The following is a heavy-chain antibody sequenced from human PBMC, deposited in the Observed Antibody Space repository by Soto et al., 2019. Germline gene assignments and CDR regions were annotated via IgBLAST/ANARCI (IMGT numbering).Heavy chain of an antibody. CDR3: ARGELLPTASFDY. V-gene: IGHV4-39*01. J-gene: IGHJ4*02. CDR1: GGSIRRSSYY. Sequence: QLQLQESGPGLVKPSETLSLTCTVSGGSIRRSSYYWGWIRQPPGKGLEWIGSIYYSGSTHYNPSLKSRVTISVDTSKNQFSLKLSSVTAADTAVYYCARGELLPTASFDYWGQGTLVTVSS. D-gene: IGHD1-26*01. CDR2: IYYSGST.